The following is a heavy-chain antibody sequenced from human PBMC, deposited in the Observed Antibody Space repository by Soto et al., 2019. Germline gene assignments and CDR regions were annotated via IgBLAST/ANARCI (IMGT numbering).Heavy chain of an antibody. V-gene: IGHV3-23*01. J-gene: IGHJ4*02. CDR1: GFTFTNYA. Sequence: GGSLRLSCAASGFTFTNYAMSWVRQTPGKGLEWVSAITGSGGSTYYADSVKGRFTISRDNSKNTPYLQMDSLRADDTAIYYCAKGSSAARPYYFDYWAQGTLVTVSS. D-gene: IGHD2-2*02. CDR2: ITGSGGST. CDR3: AKGSSAARPYYFDY.